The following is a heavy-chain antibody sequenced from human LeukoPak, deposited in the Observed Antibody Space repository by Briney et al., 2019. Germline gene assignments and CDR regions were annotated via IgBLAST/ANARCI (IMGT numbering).Heavy chain of an antibody. Sequence: ASVKVSCKASGYTFTGYYMHWVRQAPGQGLEWMGWINPNSGGTNYAQKFQGWVTMTRDTSINTAYMELSRLRSDDTAVYYCARGASGSFLFDVWGKGTTVTVSS. CDR2: INPNSGGT. J-gene: IGHJ6*04. CDR3: ARGASGSFLFDV. V-gene: IGHV1-2*04. CDR1: GYTFTGYY. D-gene: IGHD3-10*01.